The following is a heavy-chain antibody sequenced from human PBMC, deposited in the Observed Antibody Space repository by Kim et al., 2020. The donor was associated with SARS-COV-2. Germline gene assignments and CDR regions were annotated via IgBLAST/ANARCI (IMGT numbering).Heavy chain of an antibody. CDR3: ARGGYSSSWYPYYFDY. V-gene: IGHV3-13*04. CDR1: GFTFSSYD. J-gene: IGHJ4*02. Sequence: GGSLRLSCAASGFTFSSYDMHWVRQATGKGLEWVSAIGTAGDTYYPGSVKGRFTISRENAKNSLYLQTNSLRAGDTAVYYCARGGYSSSWYPYYFDYWGQGTLVTVSS. CDR2: IGTAGDT. D-gene: IGHD6-13*01.